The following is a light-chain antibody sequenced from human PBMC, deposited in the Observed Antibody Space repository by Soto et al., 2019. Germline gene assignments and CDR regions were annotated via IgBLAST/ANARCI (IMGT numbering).Light chain of an antibody. CDR1: NSDVGGYKY. CDR2: EVS. CDR3: NSYTSKSTGV. V-gene: IGLV2-14*01. Sequence: QSALTQPASVSGSPGQSITISCTGGNSDVGGYKYVSWYQQHPGNAPKLIIYEVSNRPSGVSNRFSGSKSGNTASLTISGLQAQDEADYYCNSYTSKSTGVFGTGAKLTVL. J-gene: IGLJ1*01.